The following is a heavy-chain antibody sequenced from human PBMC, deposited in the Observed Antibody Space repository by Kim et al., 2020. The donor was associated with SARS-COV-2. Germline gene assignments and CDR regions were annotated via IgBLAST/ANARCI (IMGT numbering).Heavy chain of an antibody. V-gene: IGHV3-73*01. D-gene: IGHD3-10*01. CDR3: TRLNYGLDS. Sequence: RCTTPYAASVKGRFSISRDDSRNTAYLQMNSLKTEDTAVYYCTRLNYGLDSWGRGDLVTVSS. J-gene: IGHJ4*02. CDR2: RCTT.